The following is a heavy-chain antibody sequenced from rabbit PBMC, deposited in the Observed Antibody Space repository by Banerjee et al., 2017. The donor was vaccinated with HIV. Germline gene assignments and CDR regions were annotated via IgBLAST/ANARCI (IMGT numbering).Heavy chain of an antibody. CDR1: GFSFSSNA. CDR3: ETGYDYAWDL. V-gene: IGHV1S40*01. CDR2: IYAGSSGNI. J-gene: IGHJ4*01. Sequence: QSLEESGGDLVKPGASLTLTCTASGFSFSSNAMCWVRQAPGKGLEWIGTIYAGSSGNIYYASWAKGRFTISKTSSTTVTLQMTSLTAADTATYWCETGYDYAWDLWGPGTLVTVS. D-gene: IGHD6-1*01.